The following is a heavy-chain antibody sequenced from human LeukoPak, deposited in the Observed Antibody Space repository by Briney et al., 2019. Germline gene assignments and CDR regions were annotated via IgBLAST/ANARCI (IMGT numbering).Heavy chain of an antibody. D-gene: IGHD2-15*01. CDR2: INLNNGAT. V-gene: IGHV1-2*02. CDR1: GYTFTGYY. J-gene: IGHJ4*02. Sequence: ASVKVSCKASGYTFTGYYMHWVRQAPGQGLEWMGWINLNNGATNYAQKFQGRVTMTRDTSISTAYMELSRLTSDDTAVYYCARRYCTTGSCYSAIDYWGQGTLVTVSS. CDR3: ARRYCTTGSCYSAIDY.